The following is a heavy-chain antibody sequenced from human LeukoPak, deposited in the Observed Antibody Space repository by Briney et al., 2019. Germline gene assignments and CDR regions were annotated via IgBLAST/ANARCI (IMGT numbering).Heavy chain of an antibody. V-gene: IGHV3-30*18. J-gene: IGHJ6*03. CDR1: GFTFSSYG. D-gene: IGHD4-17*01. CDR3: AKVGPYGDYVMTRGYMDV. Sequence: PGGSLRLSCAASGFTFSSYGMHWVRQAPGKGLEWVAVISYDGSNKYYADSVKGRFTISRDNSKNTLYLQMNSLRAEDTAVYYCAKVGPYGDYVMTRGYMDVWGKGTTVTVSS. CDR2: ISYDGSNK.